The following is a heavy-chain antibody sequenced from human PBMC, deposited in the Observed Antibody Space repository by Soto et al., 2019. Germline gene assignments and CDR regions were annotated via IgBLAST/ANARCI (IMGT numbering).Heavy chain of an antibody. Sequence: KPSETLSLTCAVSGYSISSGYYWGWIRQPPGKGLEWIGSIYHSGSTYYNPSLKSRVTISVDTSKNQFSLKLSSVTAADTAVYYCASALYYYDSSGLILSFDYWGQGTLVTVS. J-gene: IGHJ4*02. V-gene: IGHV4-38-2*01. D-gene: IGHD3-22*01. CDR2: IYHSGST. CDR1: GYSISSGYY. CDR3: ASALYYYDSSGLILSFDY.